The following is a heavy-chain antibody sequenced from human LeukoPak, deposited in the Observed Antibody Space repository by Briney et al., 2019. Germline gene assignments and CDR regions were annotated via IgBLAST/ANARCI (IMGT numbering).Heavy chain of an antibody. Sequence: GVSVKVSCKASGYTFTSYYMHWVRQASGQGLEWMGIINPSGGSTSYAQKFQGRVTMTRDMSTSTVYMELSSLRSEDTAVYYCASPKSRYDSSGQTPQLDYWGQGTLVTVSS. CDR3: ASPKSRYDSSGQTPQLDY. CDR2: INPSGGST. J-gene: IGHJ4*02. CDR1: GYTFTSYY. V-gene: IGHV1-46*01. D-gene: IGHD3-22*01.